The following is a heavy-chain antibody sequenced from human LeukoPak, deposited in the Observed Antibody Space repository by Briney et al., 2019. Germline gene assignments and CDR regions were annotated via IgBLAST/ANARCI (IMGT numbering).Heavy chain of an antibody. CDR3: ARGVGKRDRTSFDY. CDR1: GYTFTGYY. CDR2: INPNSGGT. Sequence: GASVKVSCKASGYTFTGYYMHWVRQAPGQGLEWMGWINPNSGGTNYAQKFQGRVTMTRDTSISTAYMELSGLRSDDTAVYYCARGVGKRDRTSFDYWGQGTMVTVSS. V-gene: IGHV1-2*02. D-gene: IGHD1-1*01. J-gene: IGHJ4*03.